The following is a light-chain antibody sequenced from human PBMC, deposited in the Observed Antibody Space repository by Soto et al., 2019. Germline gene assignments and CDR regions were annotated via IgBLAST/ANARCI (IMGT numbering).Light chain of an antibody. CDR1: SSSVGAGYD. J-gene: IGLJ1*01. CDR3: QSYDSSPSGYV. Sequence: QSVLTQPPSVSGAPGQRVTISCTGSSSSVGAGYDVHWYQHLPGTAPKLLIYANRNRPAGVPDRFSASKSGTSASLAITGLQAEDEADYYCQSYDSSPSGYVFGTGTKVTVL. CDR2: ANR. V-gene: IGLV1-40*01.